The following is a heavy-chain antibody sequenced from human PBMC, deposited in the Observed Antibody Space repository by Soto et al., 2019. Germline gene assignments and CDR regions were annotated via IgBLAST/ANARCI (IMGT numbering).Heavy chain of an antibody. CDR1: GFSLSTSGVG. CDR2: IYSDDDK. CDR3: AHSGQWLVLFGY. V-gene: IGHV2-5*02. J-gene: IGHJ4*02. Sequence: QITLKESGPTLVKPTQTLTLTCTFSGFSLSTSGVGVGWIRQPPGKALEWLALIYSDDDKRYSPSLKSRLTITQDAPKTQVVLTMTTMDPVDTATYYCAHSGQWLVLFGYWGQGTLLTVSS. D-gene: IGHD6-19*01.